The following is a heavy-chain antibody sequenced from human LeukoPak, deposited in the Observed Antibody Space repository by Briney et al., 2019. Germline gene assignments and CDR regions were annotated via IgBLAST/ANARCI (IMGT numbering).Heavy chain of an antibody. V-gene: IGHV1-2*06. D-gene: IGHD1-26*01. CDR2: INLNSGGT. Sequence: ASVKVSYKASGYTFTDYYMHWVRQAPGQGLEWMGRINLNSGGTNYAQKFQGRVTMTRDTSISTAYMDLSRLRSDDTALYYCARESSSTGVDFWGQGTLVTVSS. J-gene: IGHJ4*02. CDR1: GYTFTDYY. CDR3: ARESSSTGVDF.